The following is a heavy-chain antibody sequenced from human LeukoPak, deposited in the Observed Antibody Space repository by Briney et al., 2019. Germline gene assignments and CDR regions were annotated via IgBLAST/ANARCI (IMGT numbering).Heavy chain of an antibody. CDR3: ARVSSGATTVDY. CDR2: IYHSGST. V-gene: IGHV4-4*02. Sequence: SETLSLTCAVSGGSLSSSNWGSWVRQPPGKGLEGIGEIYHSGSTNYNPSLKSRVTISVDKSKNQFSLKLSSVTAADTAVYYCARVSSGATTVDYWGQGTLVTVSS. J-gene: IGHJ4*02. CDR1: GGSLSSSNW. D-gene: IGHD1-26*01.